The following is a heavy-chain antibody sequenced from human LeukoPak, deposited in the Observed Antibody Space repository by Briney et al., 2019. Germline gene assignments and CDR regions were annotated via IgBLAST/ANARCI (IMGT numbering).Heavy chain of an antibody. CDR1: GGSISSYY. D-gene: IGHD1-1*01. Sequence: PSETLSLTCTVSGGSISSYYWSWIRQPPGKGLEWIGYIYYSGSGSTNYNPPLKSRVTISVDTSKNQFSLKLSSVTAADTAVYYCARGEYSGSDWGQGTLVTVSS. J-gene: IGHJ4*02. CDR3: ARGEYSGSD. CDR2: IYYSGSGST. V-gene: IGHV4-59*01.